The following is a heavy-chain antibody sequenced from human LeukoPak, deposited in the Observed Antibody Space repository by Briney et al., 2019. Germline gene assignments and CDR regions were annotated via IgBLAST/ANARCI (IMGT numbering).Heavy chain of an antibody. CDR1: GFTFRSYG. V-gene: IGHV3-30*02. J-gene: IGHJ3*02. Sequence: GGSLRLSCSASGFTFRSYGMHWVRQAPGKGLEWGAFIRYDGSNKPYVDSVKGRFTISRDNSKNTLYLQMNSLRAEDTAVYYCAKQLESGTYSAFDIWGQGTMVTVSS. CDR3: AKQLESGTYSAFDI. D-gene: IGHD1-26*01. CDR2: IRYDGSNK.